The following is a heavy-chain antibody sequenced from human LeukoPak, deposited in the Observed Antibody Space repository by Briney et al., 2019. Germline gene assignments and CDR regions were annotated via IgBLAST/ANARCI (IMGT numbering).Heavy chain of an antibody. CDR1: GFTFSSYW. D-gene: IGHD6-13*01. CDR3: ARVDSSSWSPAEYFQH. V-gene: IGHV3-7*01. Sequence: GGSLRLSCAASGFTFSSYWMSWVRQAPGKGLEWVANIKQDGSEKYYVDSVKGRFTISRDNAKNSLYLQMNSLRAEDTAVYYCARVDSSSWSPAEYFQHWSQGTLVTVSS. J-gene: IGHJ1*01. CDR2: IKQDGSEK.